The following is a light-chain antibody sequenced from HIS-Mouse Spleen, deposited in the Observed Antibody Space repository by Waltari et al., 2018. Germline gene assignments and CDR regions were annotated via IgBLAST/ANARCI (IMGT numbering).Light chain of an antibody. CDR3: YSTDSSGNHRV. Sequence: SYELTQPPSVSVSPGQTARITCPGDALPKKYAYWSQQKSGQAPVLVIYEDSNRPSGIPERFSGSSSGTMATLTISGAQVEDEADYYCYSTDSSGNHRVFGGGTKLTVL. J-gene: IGLJ2*01. V-gene: IGLV3-10*01. CDR2: EDS. CDR1: ALPKKY.